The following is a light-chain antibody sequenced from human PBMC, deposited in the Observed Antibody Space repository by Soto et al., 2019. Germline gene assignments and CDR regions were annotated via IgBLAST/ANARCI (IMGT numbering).Light chain of an antibody. Sequence: EIVMTQSPATLSVSPGERATLSCRASQSVSSNLAWYQQKPGQAPRLLIYGASTRATGIPARFSGSGSGTEFTLSISFLQFEVFVFYYGQQYNNWLPEPCAPGTSLDS. CDR1: QSVSSN. V-gene: IGKV3-15*01. J-gene: IGKJ3*01. CDR2: GAS. CDR3: QQYNNWLPEP.